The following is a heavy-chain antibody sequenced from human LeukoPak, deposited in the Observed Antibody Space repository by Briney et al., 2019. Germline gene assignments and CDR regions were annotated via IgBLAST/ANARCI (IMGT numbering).Heavy chain of an antibody. V-gene: IGHV4-34*01. CDR3: ARGGLRDTAMGCFDY. CDR2: TNHSGST. J-gene: IGHJ4*02. Sequence: SETLSLTCAVYGGSFSGYYWSWIRQPPGKGLEWIGETNHSGSTNYNPSLKSRVTISVDTSKNQFSLKLSSVTAADTAVYYCARGGLRDTAMGCFDYWGQGTLVTVSS. CDR1: GGSFSGYY. D-gene: IGHD5-18*01.